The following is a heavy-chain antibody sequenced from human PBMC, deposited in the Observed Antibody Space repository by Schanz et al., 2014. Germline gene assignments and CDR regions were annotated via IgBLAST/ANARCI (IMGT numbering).Heavy chain of an antibody. J-gene: IGHJ5*02. CDR2: ISPSSGGT. CDR1: GRTFIVYH. Sequence: QVQLVQSGAEVKKPGASVKVSCKASGRTFIVYHVLHWVRQAPGQGLEWMGRISPSSGGTNYAQNFQGRVTMTKDTSINTVYMELSTLTSDDTAVYYCARESVSRTRLFDPWGQGTLVTVSS. V-gene: IGHV1-2*06. CDR3: ARESVSRTRLFDP. D-gene: IGHD3-3*01.